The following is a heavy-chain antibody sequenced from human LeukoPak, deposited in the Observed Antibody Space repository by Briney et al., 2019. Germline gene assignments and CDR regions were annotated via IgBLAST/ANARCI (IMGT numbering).Heavy chain of an antibody. CDR3: AKIRLGSRDAFDI. CDR1: GFTFSSYT. J-gene: IGHJ3*02. CDR2: ISGSGGST. V-gene: IGHV3-23*01. Sequence: GGSLRLSCAASGFTFSSYTMSWVRQAPGKGQEWLSTISGSGGSTYYADSVKGRFTISRDNSRNTLYLQMNSLRAEDTAIYYCAKIRLGSRDAFDIWGQGTMVTVSS. D-gene: IGHD2-15*01.